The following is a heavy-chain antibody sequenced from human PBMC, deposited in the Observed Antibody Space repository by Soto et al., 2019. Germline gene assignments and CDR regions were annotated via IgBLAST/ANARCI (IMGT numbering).Heavy chain of an antibody. V-gene: IGHV4-39*01. D-gene: IGHD6-19*01. Sequence: QLLESGPGLVKPSETLSLTCTVSGGSISSSSYYWGWIRQPPGKGLEWIGSIYYSGSTYYNPSLKSRVTISVDTSKNQFSLKLSSVTAADTAVYYCARPRKYSSGWYWFDPWGQGTLVTVSS. CDR2: IYYSGST. CDR3: ARPRKYSSGWYWFDP. J-gene: IGHJ5*02. CDR1: GGSISSSSYY.